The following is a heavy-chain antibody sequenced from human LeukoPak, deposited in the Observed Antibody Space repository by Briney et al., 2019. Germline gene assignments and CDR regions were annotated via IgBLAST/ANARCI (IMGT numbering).Heavy chain of an antibody. CDR3: ARDLGIAVAGTFTVDV. D-gene: IGHD6-19*01. V-gene: IGHV1-18*01. CDR2: ISAYNGNT. J-gene: IGHJ6*04. Sequence: ASVKVSCKASGYTFTSYGISWVRQAPGQGLEWMGWISAYNGNTNYAQKLQGRVTMTTDTSTSTAYMELRSLRSDDTAVYYCARDLGIAVAGTFTVDVWGKGTTVTVSS. CDR1: GYTFTSYG.